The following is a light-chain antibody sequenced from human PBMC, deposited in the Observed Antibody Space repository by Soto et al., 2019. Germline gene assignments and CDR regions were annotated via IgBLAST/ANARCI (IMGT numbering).Light chain of an antibody. V-gene: IGKV3D-15*01. CDR1: QSISSN. CDR3: QQRGT. J-gene: IGKJ3*01. Sequence: EIVMTQSPATLSVSPGERATLSCRASQSISSNLAWYQQKPGQAPRLLIYGASSRATGIPDRFSGSGSGTDFTLTISSLEPEDFAVYYCQQRGTFGPGTKVDIK. CDR2: GAS.